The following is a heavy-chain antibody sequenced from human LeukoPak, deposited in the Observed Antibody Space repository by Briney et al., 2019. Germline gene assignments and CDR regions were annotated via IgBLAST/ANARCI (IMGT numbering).Heavy chain of an antibody. CDR2: ISYDGSNK. CDR3: APRPGIAAR. CDR1: GFTFSSYA. D-gene: IGHD6-13*01. J-gene: IGHJ4*02. V-gene: IGHV3-30-3*01. Sequence: GGSLRLSCAASGFTFSSYAMHWVRQAPGKGLEWVAVISYDGSNKYYADSVKGRFTISRDNSKNTLYLQMNSLRAEDTAVYYCAPRPGIAARWGQGTLVTVSS.